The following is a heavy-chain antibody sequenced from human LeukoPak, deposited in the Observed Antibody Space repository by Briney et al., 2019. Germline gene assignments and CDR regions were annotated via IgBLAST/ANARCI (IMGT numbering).Heavy chain of an antibody. CDR3: ARGPTMVTDAFDI. CDR1: GFTFNSYA. D-gene: IGHD3-10*01. Sequence: PGGSLRLSCAASGFTFNSYAMSWVRQAPGKGLEWVSVIYSGGSTYYADSVKGRFTISRDNSKNTLYLQMNSLRAEDTAVYYCARGPTMVTDAFDIWGQGTMVTVSS. J-gene: IGHJ3*02. V-gene: IGHV3-53*01. CDR2: IYSGGST.